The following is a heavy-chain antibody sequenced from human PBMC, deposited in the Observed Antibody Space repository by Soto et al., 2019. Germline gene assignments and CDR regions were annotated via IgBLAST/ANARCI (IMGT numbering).Heavy chain of an antibody. J-gene: IGHJ3*02. CDR3: AREAGYCSRTSCYRRAFDT. Sequence: EVQLVESGGDLVQPGGSLRLSCAASGFTFSGHWMHWVRQVPGKGREWVSRINTDGGSSAYADSVKGRFTISRDNAKTTLYLQMNGLRAEDTAVYYCAREAGYCSRTSCYRRAFDTWGQGTTVTVSS. D-gene: IGHD2-2*01. CDR1: GFTFSGHW. CDR2: INTDGGSS. V-gene: IGHV3-74*03.